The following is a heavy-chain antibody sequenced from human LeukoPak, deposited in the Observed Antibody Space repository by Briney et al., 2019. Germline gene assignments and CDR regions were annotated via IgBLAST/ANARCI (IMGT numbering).Heavy chain of an antibody. D-gene: IGHD2-2*01. V-gene: IGHV3-30*01. Sequence: GGSLRLSCAASGFTFSSYAMHWVRQAPGKGLEWVAVISYDGSNKYYADSVKGRFTISRDNSKNTLYLQMNSLRAEDTAVYYCARATAVPAAIWGQGTMVTVSS. J-gene: IGHJ3*02. CDR1: GFTFSSYA. CDR3: ARATAVPAAI. CDR2: ISYDGSNK.